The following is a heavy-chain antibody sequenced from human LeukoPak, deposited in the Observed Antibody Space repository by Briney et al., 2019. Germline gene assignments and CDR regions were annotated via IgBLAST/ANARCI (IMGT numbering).Heavy chain of an antibody. J-gene: IGHJ5*02. Sequence: ASVKVSCKASGYTFTSYGISWVRQAPGQRLEWMGWISAYNGNTNYAQKLKGRVTMTTDTSTSTAYMELRSLISDVKAVYYCARVSNYYDFWSCYYRVKDWFDPWGQGTLVTVSS. CDR2: ISAYNGNT. CDR1: GYTFTSYG. D-gene: IGHD3-3*01. V-gene: IGHV1-18*01. CDR3: ARVSNYYDFWSCYYRVKDWFDP.